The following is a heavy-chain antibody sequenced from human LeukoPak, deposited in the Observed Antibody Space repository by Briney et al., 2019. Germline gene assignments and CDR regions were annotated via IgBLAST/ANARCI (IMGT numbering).Heavy chain of an antibody. J-gene: IGHJ4*02. CDR2: IYSSGST. CDR1: GFTFSTNY. D-gene: IGHD6-6*01. V-gene: IGHV3-66*03. CDR3: ARDGGLAPYSSSTPFDY. Sequence: PGGSLRLSCAASGFTFSTNYMSWVRQAPGKGLEWVSVIYSSGSTYYADSVKGRFTIFRDNSKNTLYPQMNSLRAEDTAVYYCARDGGLAPYSSSTPFDYWGQGTLVTVSS.